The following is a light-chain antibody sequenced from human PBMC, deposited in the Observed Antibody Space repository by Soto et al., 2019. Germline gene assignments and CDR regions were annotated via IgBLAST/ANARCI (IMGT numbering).Light chain of an antibody. Sequence: EIVLTQSPGTLSLSPEERATLFCRASQRVSSGHIAWYQQKPGQAPRYLMYGVSARAAGTPDRFSGSGSGTDFTLTINRVEPEDFAVYYCQLYDKSPTFGQGTRLEIK. CDR1: QRVSSGH. CDR3: QLYDKSPT. J-gene: IGKJ5*01. CDR2: GVS. V-gene: IGKV3-20*01.